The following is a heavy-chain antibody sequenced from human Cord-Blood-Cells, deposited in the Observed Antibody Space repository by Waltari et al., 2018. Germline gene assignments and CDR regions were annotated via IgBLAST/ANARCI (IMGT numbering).Heavy chain of an antibody. D-gene: IGHD3-3*01. CDR3: ARVWWGYDFTVFYGMDV. CDR1: GGTFSSYA. CDR2: IIPIFGTA. V-gene: IGHV1-69*01. Sequence: QVQLVQSGAEVKKPGSSVKVSCKASGGTFSSYAISCARQAPGQGLEWMGGIIPIFGTANYAQKFQGRVTITADESTSTAYMELSSLRSEDTAVYYCARVWWGYDFTVFYGMDVWGQGTTVTVSS. J-gene: IGHJ6*02.